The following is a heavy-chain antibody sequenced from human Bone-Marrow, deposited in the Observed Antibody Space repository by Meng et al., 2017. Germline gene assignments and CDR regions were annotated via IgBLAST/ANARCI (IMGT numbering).Heavy chain of an antibody. CDR3: ARAPRGYSYGYVRVPYDY. Sequence: SETLSLTCTVSGGSISSYYWSWIRQPAGKGLEWIGRIYTSGSTNYNPSLKSRVTMSVDTSKNQFSLKLSSVTAADTAVYYCARAPRGYSYGYVRVPYDYWGQGTLVTVSS. D-gene: IGHD5-18*01. CDR2: IYTSGST. CDR1: GGSISSYY. V-gene: IGHV4-4*07. J-gene: IGHJ4*02.